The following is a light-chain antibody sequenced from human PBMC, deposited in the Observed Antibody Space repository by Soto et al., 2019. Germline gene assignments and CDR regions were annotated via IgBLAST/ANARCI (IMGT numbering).Light chain of an antibody. CDR2: EVS. CDR1: SSDVGGYNY. J-gene: IGLJ3*02. Sequence: QSVLTQPASVSGSPGQSITISCTGTSSDVGGYNYVSWYQQYPGKAPKLMIYEVSDRPSGVSNRFSGSKSGNTASLTISGRQAEYEADYYCTSYTGSSTWVFGGGTKLTVL. CDR3: TSYTGSSTWV. V-gene: IGLV2-14*01.